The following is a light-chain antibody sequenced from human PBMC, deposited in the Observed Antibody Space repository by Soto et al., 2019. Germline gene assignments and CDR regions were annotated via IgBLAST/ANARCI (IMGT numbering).Light chain of an antibody. Sequence: EIVLTQSPGTLSLSPGERATLSCRASQSVSSTYLAWYQQKPGQAPRLLIYGASSRATGIPDRFSGSGSGTDFTLTISRLEPEDFVVYHCQQYGSSLLTFGGGTKVEIK. J-gene: IGKJ4*01. CDR3: QQYGSSLLT. CDR1: QSVSSTY. V-gene: IGKV3-20*01. CDR2: GAS.